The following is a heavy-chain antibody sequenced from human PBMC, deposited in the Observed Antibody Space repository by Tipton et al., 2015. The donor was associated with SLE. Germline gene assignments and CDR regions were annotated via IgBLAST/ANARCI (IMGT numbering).Heavy chain of an antibody. D-gene: IGHD3-9*01. V-gene: IGHV4-61*02. CDR2: ISHTGIN. J-gene: IGHJ4*02. Sequence: TLSLTCTVSSDSITSNNYHWSWIRQTAGKGLEWIGRISHTGINIYNPSLKSRLTMSVDTSKNQFSLSLTSVTATDTAVYYCTRGGFDWGFPYFDYWGQGALVTVSS. CDR1: SDSITSNNYH. CDR3: TRGGFDWGFPYFDY.